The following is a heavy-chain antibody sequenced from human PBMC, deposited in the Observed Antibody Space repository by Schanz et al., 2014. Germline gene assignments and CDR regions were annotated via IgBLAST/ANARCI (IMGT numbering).Heavy chain of an antibody. CDR3: AKGQGAVINNWYFDL. CDR2: ISGRGGRT. V-gene: IGHV3-23*04. J-gene: IGHJ2*01. Sequence: EVQLVESGGGLVQPGGSLRLSCETSGFTFSNHAMSWVRQAPGKGLEWVSAISGRGGRTYYADFVKGRFTISRDNSMNTLSLQMNGLSADDTAIYYCAKGQGAVINNWYFDLWGRGTLVTVSS. D-gene: IGHD2-21*01. CDR1: GFTFSNHA.